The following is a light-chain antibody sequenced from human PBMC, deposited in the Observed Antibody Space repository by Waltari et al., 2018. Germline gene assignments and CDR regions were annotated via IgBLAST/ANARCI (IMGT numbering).Light chain of an antibody. CDR3: SSYTLTTSV. V-gene: IGLV2-14*03. Sequence: QSALTQPASVSGSPGQSITISCSGANSDIGVYTYVSWYQQHPGKAPKLLIYDVYYRPSGVSLRFSDSKSGNTSSLTISGLQPEDEADYYCSSYTLTTSVFGGGTKVTVL. CDR1: NSDIGVYTY. J-gene: IGLJ2*01. CDR2: DVY.